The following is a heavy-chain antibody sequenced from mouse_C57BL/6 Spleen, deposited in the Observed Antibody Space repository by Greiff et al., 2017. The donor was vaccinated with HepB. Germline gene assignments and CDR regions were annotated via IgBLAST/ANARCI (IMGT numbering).Heavy chain of an antibody. CDR3: ARGDEGYYVPDY. V-gene: IGHV1-50*01. Sequence: QVQLQQPGAELVKPGASVKLSCKASGYTFTSYWMQWVKQRPGQGLEWIGEIDPSDSYTNYNQKFKGKATLTVDTSSSTAYMQLSSLTSEDSAVYYCARGDEGYYVPDYWGQGTTLTVSS. CDR2: IDPSDSYT. CDR1: GYTFTSYW. D-gene: IGHD2-3*01. J-gene: IGHJ2*01.